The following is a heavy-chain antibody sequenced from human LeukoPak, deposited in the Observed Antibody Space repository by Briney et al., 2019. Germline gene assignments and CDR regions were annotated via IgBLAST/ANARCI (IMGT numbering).Heavy chain of an antibody. V-gene: IGHV3-9*01. CDR3: TKDGAVAGQGRRGYFDY. J-gene: IGHJ4*02. D-gene: IGHD6-19*01. CDR2: ISCNSVSI. CDR1: GFTFDDYG. Sequence: GGSLRLSCAASGFTFDDYGMHWVRQTPGRGLEWVSGISCNSVSIGYADSVKGRFTISRDNAKNSLYLQMNSLTAEDTALYYCTKDGAVAGQGRRGYFDYWGQGTLVTVSS.